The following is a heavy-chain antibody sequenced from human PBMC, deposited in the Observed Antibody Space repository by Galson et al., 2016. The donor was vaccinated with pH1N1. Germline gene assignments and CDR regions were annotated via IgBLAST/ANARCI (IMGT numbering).Heavy chain of an antibody. CDR1: GYSFSNYW. V-gene: IGHV5-51*03. CDR2: IYPGDSDT. CDR3: ARSTKGVSTGHFDS. D-gene: IGHD1-1*01. J-gene: IGHJ4*02. Sequence: SGAEVKQPRESLRISCKGFGYSFSNYWIAWVRQMPGKGLECMGVIYPGDSDTKYNPSFEGQVVISADKSISSVFLQWNSLEASDTAMYYCARSTKGVSTGHFDSWGQGTLVTVPS.